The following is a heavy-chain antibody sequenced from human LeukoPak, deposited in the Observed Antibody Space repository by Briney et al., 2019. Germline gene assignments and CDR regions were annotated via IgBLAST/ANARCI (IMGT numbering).Heavy chain of an antibody. J-gene: IGHJ4*02. Sequence: GGSLRLSCAASGFTFSSYAMTWVRQAPGKGLEWVSAISASGGSAYYADSVKGRFTISRDNSKNTLYLQMNSLRAEGTAVYYCAKVKDNWNDWGTFDYWGQGTLVTVSS. D-gene: IGHD1-1*01. CDR2: ISASGGSA. CDR3: AKVKDNWNDWGTFDY. V-gene: IGHV3-23*01. CDR1: GFTFSSYA.